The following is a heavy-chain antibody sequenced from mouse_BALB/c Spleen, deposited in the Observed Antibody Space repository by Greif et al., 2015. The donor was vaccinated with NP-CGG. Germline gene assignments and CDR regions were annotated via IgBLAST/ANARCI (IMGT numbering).Heavy chain of an antibody. CDR1: GCTFTNYW. Sequence: VQLVESGAELVRPGTSVKISCMASGCTFTNYWLGWVKQRPGHGLEWIGDIYPGGGYTNYNEKFKGKATLTADTSSSTAYMQLSSLTSEDSAVYFCARGCYYGSHWYFDVWGAGTTVTVSS. J-gene: IGHJ1*01. D-gene: IGHD2-1*01. CDR2: IYPGGGYT. CDR3: ARGCYYGSHWYFDV. V-gene: IGHV1-63*02.